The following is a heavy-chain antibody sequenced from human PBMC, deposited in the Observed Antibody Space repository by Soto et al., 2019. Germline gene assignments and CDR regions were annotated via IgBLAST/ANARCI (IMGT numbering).Heavy chain of an antibody. J-gene: IGHJ6*02. CDR3: AAAAAGTLVPNYYYYGMDV. D-gene: IGHD6-13*01. V-gene: IGHV1-46*01. CDR2: INPSGGST. Sequence: ASVKVSCKASGYTFTSYYMHWVRQAPGQGLEWMGIINPSGGSTSYAQKFQGRVTMTRDTSTSTVYMELSSLRSEDTAVYYCAAAAAGTLVPNYYYYGMDVWGQGTRVTVSS. CDR1: GYTFTSYY.